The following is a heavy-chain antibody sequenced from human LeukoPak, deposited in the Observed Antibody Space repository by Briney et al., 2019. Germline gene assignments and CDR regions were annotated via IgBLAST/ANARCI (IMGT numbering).Heavy chain of an antibody. V-gene: IGHV3-15*01. D-gene: IGHD5-12*01. J-gene: IGHJ3*01. CDR1: GLRFSNYA. CDR2: IKSTGDGGTA. Sequence: GGSLRLSCAASGLRFSNYAVVWVRQAPGKGLEWVGRIKSTGDGGTADNAAPVKGRFTISRDDSRNTLYLQMNSLKTEDTAVYYCTTAKTRLDAFDLWGQGTMVTVSS. CDR3: TTAKTRLDAFDL.